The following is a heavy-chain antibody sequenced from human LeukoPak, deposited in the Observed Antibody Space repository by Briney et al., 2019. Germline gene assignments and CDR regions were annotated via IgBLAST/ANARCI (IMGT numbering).Heavy chain of an antibody. D-gene: IGHD1-1*01. Sequence: GGSLRLSCAASGFTFSSSAMTWVRQAPGQGLEWVSSISGSGTNTYYADSVRGRFTISRDNSKSTLYLQMNNLRAEDTALYYCAKGYWNPGYWGQGTLVTVSS. V-gene: IGHV3-23*01. CDR3: AKGYWNPGY. CDR2: ISGSGTNT. J-gene: IGHJ4*02. CDR1: GFTFSSSA.